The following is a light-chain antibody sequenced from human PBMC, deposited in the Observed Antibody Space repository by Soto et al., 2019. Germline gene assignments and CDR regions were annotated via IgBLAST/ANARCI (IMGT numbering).Light chain of an antibody. V-gene: IGKV1-5*01. CDR3: QQLNSYPIT. CDR1: QSISSW. J-gene: IGKJ5*01. CDR2: DAS. Sequence: DIQVTQSPSTLSASVGDRVTITFRASQSISSWLAWYQQKPEKAPKLLIYDASSSESGGPSRFSGSGSGTEFTLTISSLQPEDVASNYCQQLNSYPITFGQGTRLEI.